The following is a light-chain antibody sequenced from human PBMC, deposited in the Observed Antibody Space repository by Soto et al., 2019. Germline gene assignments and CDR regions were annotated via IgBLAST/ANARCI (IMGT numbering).Light chain of an antibody. V-gene: IGLV1-47*01. CDR1: NSNIKNNF. Sequence: QSVLTQPPSVSETPGQSVTISCSGSNSNIKNNFVNWYQQLPETAPRLLIYRDNQRPSGVPDRFSGPRSGTSASLAISGLRSEDEAVYYCSAWDDVLSGVEFGGGTKLTVL. CDR3: SAWDDVLSGVE. CDR2: RDN. J-gene: IGLJ3*02.